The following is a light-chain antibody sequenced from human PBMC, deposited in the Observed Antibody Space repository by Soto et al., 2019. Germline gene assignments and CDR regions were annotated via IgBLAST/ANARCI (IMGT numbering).Light chain of an antibody. CDR2: RAS. J-gene: IGKJ4*01. Sequence: DIQMTQSPYTLSASVGDRVTITCRTSQNIDNWLAWYQQKPGKPPKLLIYRASSLETGVPSRFSGSGSGTEFTLTISNLQPDDSATYYCQEYNSYFGGGTKVEIK. V-gene: IGKV1-5*03. CDR3: QEYNSY. CDR1: QNIDNW.